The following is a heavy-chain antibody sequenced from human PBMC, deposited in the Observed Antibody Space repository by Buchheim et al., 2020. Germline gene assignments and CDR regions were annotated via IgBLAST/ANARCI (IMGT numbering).Heavy chain of an antibody. D-gene: IGHD2-15*01. Sequence: QLQLQESGPGLVKPSETLSLTCTVSGGSISSSSYYWGWIRQPPGKGLEWIGSIYYSGSTYYYPSLKSRVTISVETSKNQFSLKLSSVTAADTAVYYCARSLGYCSGSSCYPYYYYYMDVWGKGTT. CDR1: GGSISSSSYY. J-gene: IGHJ6*03. CDR3: ARSLGYCSGSSCYPYYYYYMDV. CDR2: IYYSGST. V-gene: IGHV4-39*01.